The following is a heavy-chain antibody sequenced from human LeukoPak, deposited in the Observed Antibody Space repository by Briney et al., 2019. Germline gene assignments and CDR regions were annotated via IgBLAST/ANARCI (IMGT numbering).Heavy chain of an antibody. CDR2: INSDGSST. Sequence: GRSLRLSYVASGFTLSSYWMHWVRQAPGKGLRCVSRINSDGSSTTYADSVKGRFTISRDNAENTLYLQMNSLRAEDTAMYYCARQYSYDSSGYYPWDYWGQGTLVTVSS. CDR1: GFTLSSYW. CDR3: ARQYSYDSSGYYPWDY. D-gene: IGHD3-22*01. V-gene: IGHV3-74*01. J-gene: IGHJ4*02.